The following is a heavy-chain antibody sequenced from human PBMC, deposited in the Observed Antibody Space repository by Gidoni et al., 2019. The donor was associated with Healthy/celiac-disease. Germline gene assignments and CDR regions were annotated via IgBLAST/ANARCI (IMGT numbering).Heavy chain of an antibody. CDR3: AKDLGSSSWYGDY. CDR1: GFTFSSYG. Sequence: QVQLVESGGGVVQPGRSLRLSCAASGFTFSSYGMHWVRQAPGKGLEWVSVISYDGSNKYYADSVKGRFTISRDNSKNTLYLQMNSLRAEDTAVYYCAKDLGSSSWYGDYWGQGTLVTVSS. D-gene: IGHD6-13*01. V-gene: IGHV3-30*18. J-gene: IGHJ4*02. CDR2: ISYDGSNK.